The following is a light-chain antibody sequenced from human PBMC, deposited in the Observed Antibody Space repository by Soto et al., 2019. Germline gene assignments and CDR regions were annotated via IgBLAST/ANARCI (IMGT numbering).Light chain of an antibody. Sequence: EIVMTQSPATLSVSPGERATLSCRASQSVSINLAWYQQKPGQAPRLLIYGASTRATGIPARFSGSGSGIEFTLTISSLQSEDFAVYYCQQYNNWLRKFGPGTKVDIK. J-gene: IGKJ3*01. V-gene: IGKV3-15*01. CDR3: QQYNNWLRK. CDR1: QSVSIN. CDR2: GAS.